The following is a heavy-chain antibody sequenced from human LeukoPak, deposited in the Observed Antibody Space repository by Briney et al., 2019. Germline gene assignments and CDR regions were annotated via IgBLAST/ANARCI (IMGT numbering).Heavy chain of an antibody. CDR2: MNPNSGNT. J-gene: IGHJ4*02. CDR1: GYTFTSYD. D-gene: IGHD6-19*01. CDR3: ARAISIAVARPGGY. Sequence: ASVKVSCKASGYTFTSYDINWVRQATGQGLEWMGWMNPNSGNTGYAQKFQGRVTMTRNTSISTAYMELSSLRSEDTAVYYCARAISIAVARPGGYWGQGTLVTVSS. V-gene: IGHV1-8*01.